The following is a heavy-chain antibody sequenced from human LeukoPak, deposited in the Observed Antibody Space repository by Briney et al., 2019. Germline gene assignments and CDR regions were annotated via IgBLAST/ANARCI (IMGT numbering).Heavy chain of an antibody. CDR2: IRYDGSNK. J-gene: IGHJ5*02. V-gene: IGHV3-30*02. Sequence: GGSLRLSCAASGFTFSSYGMHWVRQAPGKGLEWVAFIRYDGSNKYYADSVKGRFTISRDNAKNSLYLQMNSLRAEDTAVYYCARVRSTMVRGVIIPNWFDPWGQGTLVTVSS. CDR1: GFTFSSYG. D-gene: IGHD3-10*01. CDR3: ARVRSTMVRGVIIPNWFDP.